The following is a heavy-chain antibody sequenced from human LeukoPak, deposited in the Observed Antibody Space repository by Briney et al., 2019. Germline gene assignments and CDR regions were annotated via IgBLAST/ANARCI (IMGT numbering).Heavy chain of an antibody. J-gene: IGHJ4*02. Sequence: PGRSLRLSRPASAFSFSSFAVHWVRQAPGKVLEWVAVISNDGRSKFYADAVKGRFKISRDNAGNTLYLQMNSLRVEDTAVYYCARASAADYFDYWGPGTLVTVSS. V-gene: IGHV3-30*04. CDR2: ISNDGRSK. CDR1: AFSFSSFA. D-gene: IGHD6-25*01. CDR3: ARASAADYFDY.